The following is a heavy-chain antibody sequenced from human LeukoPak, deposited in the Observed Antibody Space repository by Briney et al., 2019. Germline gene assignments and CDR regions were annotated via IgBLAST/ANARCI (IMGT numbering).Heavy chain of an antibody. CDR3: VRFALTSSLDH. V-gene: IGHV5-51*01. Sequence: GDSLKISCKISGYTLTNNWIGWVRQGPGKGLEWMGLIYPGYSDAKYSPSFQGQVTLSVDASISTAYLQLTGLRASYTAIYYYVRFALTSSLDHWGQGTLVTVSS. D-gene: IGHD6-13*01. CDR2: IYPGYSDA. CDR1: GYTLTNNW. J-gene: IGHJ5*02.